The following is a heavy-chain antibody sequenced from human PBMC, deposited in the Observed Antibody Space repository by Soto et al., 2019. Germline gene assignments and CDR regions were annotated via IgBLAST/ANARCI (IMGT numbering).Heavy chain of an antibody. D-gene: IGHD3-3*01. CDR2: IWYDGSNK. CDR3: ERELGYYEGWSAPVACWSDA. V-gene: IGHV3-33*01. CDR1: GFTFSSYG. J-gene: IGHJ5*02. Sequence: PGVSLRLSCAASGFTFSSYGMHWVRQAPGKGLEWVAVIWYDGSNKYYADSVKGRFTISRDNSKNTLYLQMNSLRAEDTAVYYCERELGYYEGWSAPVACWSDARGEGTLVTVSS.